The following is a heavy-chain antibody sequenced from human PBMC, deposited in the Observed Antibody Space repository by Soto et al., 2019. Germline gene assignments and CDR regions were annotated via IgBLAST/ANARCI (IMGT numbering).Heavy chain of an antibody. CDR3: AWDGTN. CDR2: ISYDGENK. Sequence: QVQLVESGGGVVQPGRSLRLSCAASGFIFENYVMHWVRQAPGKGLEWVAVISYDGENKYYVDPVKGRFTISRDNSKNTLYLQMNSLTVEDTAVYYCAWDGTNWGRGTQVTVSS. CDR1: GFIFENYV. J-gene: IGHJ4*02. V-gene: IGHV3-33*01. D-gene: IGHD1-1*01.